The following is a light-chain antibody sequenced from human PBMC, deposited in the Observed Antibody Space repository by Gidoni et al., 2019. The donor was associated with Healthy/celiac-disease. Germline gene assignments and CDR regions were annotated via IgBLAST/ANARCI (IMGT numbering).Light chain of an antibody. V-gene: IGKV3-20*01. CDR1: QSVSSCY. CDR2: GAS. J-gene: IGKJ2*01. CDR3: QQYGSSPVA. Sequence: EIVLPQFPGTQSLSPGERATLSCRASQSVSSCYLAWYQQKPGQAPRPLIDGASSRATGIPGRFSGSGSGTDFTITISRLEPEDVAVYYCQQYGSSPVAFXQXTKLXIK.